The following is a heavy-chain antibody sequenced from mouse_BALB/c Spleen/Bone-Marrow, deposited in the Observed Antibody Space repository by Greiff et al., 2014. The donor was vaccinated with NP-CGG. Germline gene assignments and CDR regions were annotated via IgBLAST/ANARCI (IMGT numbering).Heavy chain of an antibody. CDR3: ARKYDYYYAMDY. V-gene: IGHV1-69*01. Sequence: QVQLQQPGAELVMPGASVRMSCKASGYTFTDYWMHWVKQRPGQGLEWIGAIDTSDSYTSYNQKFKGKATLTVDESSSTAYMRLSSLTSEDSAVYYCARKYDYYYAMDYWGQGTSVTVSS. CDR2: IDTSDSYT. D-gene: IGHD2-4*01. CDR1: GYTFTDYW. J-gene: IGHJ4*01.